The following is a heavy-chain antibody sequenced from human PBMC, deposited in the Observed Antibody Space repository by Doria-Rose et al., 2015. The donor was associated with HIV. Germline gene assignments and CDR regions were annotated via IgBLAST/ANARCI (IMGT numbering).Heavy chain of an antibody. V-gene: IGHV3-9*01. CDR1: GFRFDDYA. D-gene: IGHD2-21*02. Sequence: VQLVQSGGGLVKPGRALRLFCAASGFRFDDYAMHWVRQTPGKGLEWVAGISWNSDTIDYADSVKGRFTISRDNAKNSLYLQMNSLRAEDTALYYCTKRRGVTDIDPFDIWGQGTMVIVSS. CDR2: ISWNSDTI. J-gene: IGHJ3*02. CDR3: TKRRGVTDIDPFDI.